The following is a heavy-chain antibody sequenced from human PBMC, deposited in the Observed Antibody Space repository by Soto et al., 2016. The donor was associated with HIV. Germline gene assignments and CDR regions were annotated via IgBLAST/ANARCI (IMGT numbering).Heavy chain of an antibody. CDR2: IIPILGLA. CDR3: ARSVGGNSDYFDY. V-gene: IGHV1-69*09. J-gene: IGHJ4*02. Sequence: QVQLVQSGAEVKKPGASVKVSCKASGGTFISYAISWVRQAPGQGLEWIGKIIPILGLANYAQKFQVRVTITADKSTSTAYMELSSLRSEDTAVYYCARSVGGNSDYFDYWGQGTLVTVSS. CDR1: GGTFISYA. D-gene: IGHD2-21*02.